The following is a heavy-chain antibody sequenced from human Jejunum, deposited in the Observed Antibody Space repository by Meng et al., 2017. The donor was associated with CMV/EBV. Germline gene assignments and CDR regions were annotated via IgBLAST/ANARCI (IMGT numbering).Heavy chain of an antibody. D-gene: IGHD3-16*01. J-gene: IGHJ4*02. CDR2: IYSGGST. V-gene: IGHV3-66*01. CDR1: GFTVSSKY. Sequence: EVRVVESGGGLVQPGGSLRLSCAASGFTVSSKYMSWVRQAPGKGLEWVSVIYSGGSTYYADSVKGRVIISRDSSKNTVYLQMNSLRAEDTAVYYCAESLKITNWGQGTLVTVSS. CDR3: AESLKITN.